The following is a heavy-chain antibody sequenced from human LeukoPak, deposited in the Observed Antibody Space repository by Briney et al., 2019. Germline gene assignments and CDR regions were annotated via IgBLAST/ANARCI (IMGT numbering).Heavy chain of an antibody. CDR2: IYYSGST. V-gene: IGHV4-59*12. CDR1: GGSISSYY. D-gene: IGHD3-22*01. J-gene: IGHJ4*02. CDR3: ASTLNYYDSSGYFDY. Sequence: PSETLSLTCTVSGGSISSYYWSWIRQPPGKGLEWIGYIYYSGSTNYNPSLKSRVTISVDTSKNQFSLKLSSVTAADTAVYYCASTLNYYDSSGYFDYWGQGTLVTVSS.